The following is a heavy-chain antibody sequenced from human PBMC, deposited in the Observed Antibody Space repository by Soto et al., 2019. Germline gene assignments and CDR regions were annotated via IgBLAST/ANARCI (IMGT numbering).Heavy chain of an antibody. D-gene: IGHD2-2*03. Sequence: GGSLRLSCASSGFIFRSSVMHWVRPAPGKGLEWVAAISHDGSSKSYGDSVKGRLTISRDTSKNTLYLQMDSLSAEDTAVSYCAKDWINTWSFDYWGQGALVTVSS. J-gene: IGHJ4*02. CDR1: GFIFRSSV. CDR2: ISHDGSSK. V-gene: IGHV3-30*18. CDR3: AKDWINTWSFDY.